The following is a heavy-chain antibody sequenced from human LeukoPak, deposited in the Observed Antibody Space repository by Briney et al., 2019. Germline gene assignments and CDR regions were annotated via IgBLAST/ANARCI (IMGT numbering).Heavy chain of an antibody. V-gene: IGHV1-2*02. CDR3: AREATVGGY. Sequence: ASVKVSCKASGYTFTAYYIHWVRQAPGQGLEWMGWIYPNSGGTNYAQKFQGRVTMTRDTSLSTAYTELNRLTSDDTAVYYCAREATVGGYWGQGTLVAVSS. D-gene: IGHD3-16*01. CDR1: GYTFTAYY. CDR2: IYPNSGGT. J-gene: IGHJ4*02.